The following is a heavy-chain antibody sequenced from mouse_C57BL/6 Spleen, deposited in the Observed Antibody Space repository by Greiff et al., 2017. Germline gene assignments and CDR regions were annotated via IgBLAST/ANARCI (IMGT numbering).Heavy chain of an antibody. V-gene: IGHV1-81*01. CDR1: GYTFTSYG. CDR2: IYPRSGNT. J-gene: IGHJ4*01. CDR3: ARDAGDYYAMDY. Sequence: QVQLKESGAELARPGASVKLSCKASGYTFTSYGISWVKQRTGQGLEWIGEIYPRSGNTYYNEKFKGKATLTADKSSSTAYMELRSLTSEDSAVYFCARDAGDYYAMDYWGQGTSVTVSS.